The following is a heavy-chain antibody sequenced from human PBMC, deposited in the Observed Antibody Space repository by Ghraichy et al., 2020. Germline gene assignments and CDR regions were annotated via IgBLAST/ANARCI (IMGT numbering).Heavy chain of an antibody. CDR3: ARDGPSPGDYEAFDI. CDR1: GFTFSSYW. V-gene: IGHV3-74*01. D-gene: IGHD4-17*01. CDR2: INSDGSST. Sequence: GGSLRLSCAASGFTFSSYWMHWVRHAPGKGLVWVSRINSDGSSTSYADSVKGRFTISRDNAKNTLYLQMNSLRAEDTAVYYCARDGPSPGDYEAFDIWGQGTMVTVSS. J-gene: IGHJ3*02.